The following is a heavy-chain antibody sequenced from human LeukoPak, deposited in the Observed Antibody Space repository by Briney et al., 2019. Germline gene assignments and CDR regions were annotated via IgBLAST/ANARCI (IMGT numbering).Heavy chain of an antibody. CDR1: GYTFTNYD. CDR3: ARVTGSIDY. V-gene: IGHV1-8*01. J-gene: IGHJ4*02. CDR2: MNPKSGYT. D-gene: IGHD1-26*01. Sequence: ASVKVSCKASGYTFTNYDINWVRQATGQGLEWMGWMNPKSGYTGYAQKFQGRVTMTRDTSISTAYMELGSLGSEDTAVYYCARVTGSIDYWGQGTLVTVSS.